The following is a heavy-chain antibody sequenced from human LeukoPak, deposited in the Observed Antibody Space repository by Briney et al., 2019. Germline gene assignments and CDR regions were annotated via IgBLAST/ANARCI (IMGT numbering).Heavy chain of an antibody. J-gene: IGHJ4*02. Sequence: SVKVSCKASGGTFSSYAISWVRQAPGQGLEWMGGIIPIFGTANYAQKFQGRVTITADESTSTAYMELSRLRSDDTAVYYCARDFTQGFDYWGQGTLVTVSS. CDR1: GGTFSSYA. D-gene: IGHD3-16*01. V-gene: IGHV1-69*13. CDR2: IIPIFGTA. CDR3: ARDFTQGFDY.